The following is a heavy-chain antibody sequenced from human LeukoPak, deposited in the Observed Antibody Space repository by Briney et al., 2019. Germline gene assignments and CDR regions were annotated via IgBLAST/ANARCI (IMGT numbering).Heavy chain of an antibody. D-gene: IGHD3-3*01. Sequence: GGSLRLSCAASGFTFSSYSMNWVRQAPGKGLEWVSGISWQSNTRKYADSVRGRFTISRGNAKNSLYLQMNSLKLEDTALYYCVKDRDFWSGLDVWGQGTMVTVS. J-gene: IGHJ6*02. CDR2: ISWQSNTR. CDR3: VKDRDFWSGLDV. CDR1: GFTFSSYS. V-gene: IGHV3-9*01.